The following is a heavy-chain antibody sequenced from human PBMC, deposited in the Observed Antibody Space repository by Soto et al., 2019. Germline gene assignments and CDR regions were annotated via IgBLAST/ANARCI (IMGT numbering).Heavy chain of an antibody. CDR3: ARMNVDSYQFYYAMDV. Sequence: KESGPALVKPTETLTLTCTVSGFSLTTGKMGVSWIRQPPGKALEWLAHIFSDNERSYSTSLQGRLTNSKDTSGSQVVLSMTNVDPVDTATYYCARMNVDSYQFYYAMDVWGQGTTVTVSS. CDR2: IFSDNER. CDR1: GFSLTTGKMG. D-gene: IGHD4-17*01. J-gene: IGHJ6*02. V-gene: IGHV2-26*01.